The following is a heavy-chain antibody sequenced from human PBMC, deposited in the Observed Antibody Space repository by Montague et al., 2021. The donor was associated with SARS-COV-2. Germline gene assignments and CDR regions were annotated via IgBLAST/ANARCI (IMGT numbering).Heavy chain of an antibody. CDR2: IYYSGGT. Sequence: SETLSLTCAVYGGSFSGYYWSWIRQPPGKGLEWIGSIYYSGGTYSNSSLESRVTISVDTSKNQFSLKLSSVTAADTAVYYCARHLNYRDYGGDDYWGQGTLVTVSS. D-gene: IGHD4-17*01. CDR1: GGSFSGYY. CDR3: ARHLNYRDYGGDDY. J-gene: IGHJ4*02. V-gene: IGHV4-34*01.